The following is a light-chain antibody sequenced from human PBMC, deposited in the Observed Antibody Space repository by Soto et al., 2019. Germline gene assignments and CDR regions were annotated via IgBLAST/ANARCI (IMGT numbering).Light chain of an antibody. V-gene: IGKV1-5*01. CDR3: QQYYSYIIT. CDR1: QSISRW. CDR2: AAS. Sequence: MTQSPSTRSSSLGDRVTITCRASQSISRWLAWYQQKPGKAPKLLTYAASTMQSGVPSRFSGSGSGTDFTLTISCLQYEDFAPYYCQQYYSYIITFGQGTRVEIK. J-gene: IGKJ5*01.